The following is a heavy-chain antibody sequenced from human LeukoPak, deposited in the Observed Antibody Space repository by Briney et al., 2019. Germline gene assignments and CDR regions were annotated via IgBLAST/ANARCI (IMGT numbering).Heavy chain of an antibody. CDR3: ARDRSSTAAPSLTY. D-gene: IGHD6-13*01. CDR1: GFTFSSYG. CDR2: ISSSGSTK. Sequence: GGSLRLSCAVSGFTFSSYGINWVRLAPGKGLEWISHISSSGSTKYYADSVKGRFTISRDNAKNSLYLQMNSLRDEDTAVYYCARDRSSTAAPSLTYWGQGTLVTVSS. V-gene: IGHV3-48*02. J-gene: IGHJ4*02.